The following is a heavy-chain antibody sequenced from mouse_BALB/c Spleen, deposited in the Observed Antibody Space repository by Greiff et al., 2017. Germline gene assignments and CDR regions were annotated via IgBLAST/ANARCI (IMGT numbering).Heavy chain of an antibody. Sequence: EVQLQQSGAELVKPGASVKLSCTASGFNIKDTYMHWVKQRPEQGLEWIGRIDPANGNTKYDPKFQGKATITADTSSNTAYLQLSSLTSEDTAVYYCARPNVFYAMDYWGQGTSVTVSS. CDR3: ARPNVFYAMDY. CDR2: IDPANGNT. V-gene: IGHV14-3*02. J-gene: IGHJ4*01. CDR1: GFNIKDTY.